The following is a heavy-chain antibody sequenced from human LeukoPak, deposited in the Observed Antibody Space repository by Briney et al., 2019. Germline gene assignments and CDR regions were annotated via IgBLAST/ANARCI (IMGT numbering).Heavy chain of an antibody. J-gene: IGHJ4*02. CDR2: IDSDGSTT. D-gene: IGHD4-11*01. CDR3: ARDQGYSNYEIFDY. V-gene: IGHV3-74*01. CDR1: GFTFSNHW. Sequence: GGSLRLSCAASGFTFSNHWMHWVRQTPGKGLVWVSRIDSDGSTTTYAASVKGRFTISRDNAKNTLYLQMNSLRAEDTAVYYCARDQGYSNYEIFDYWGQGTLVTVSS.